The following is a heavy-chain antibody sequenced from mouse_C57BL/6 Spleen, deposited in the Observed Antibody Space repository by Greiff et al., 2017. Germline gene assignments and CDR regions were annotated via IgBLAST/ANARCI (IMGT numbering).Heavy chain of an antibody. D-gene: IGHD1-1*01. CDR2: ISYDGSN. CDR3: ARGAYDYGSSYFDY. Sequence: EVQLQQSGPGLVKPSQSLSLTCSVTGYSITSGYYWNWIRQFPGNKLEWMGYISYDGSNNYNPTFKNRISITRDTSKNQFFLKLNSVTTKDTAAYYCARGAYDYGSSYFDYWGQGTTLTVSS. J-gene: IGHJ2*01. CDR1: GYSITSGYY. V-gene: IGHV3-6*01.